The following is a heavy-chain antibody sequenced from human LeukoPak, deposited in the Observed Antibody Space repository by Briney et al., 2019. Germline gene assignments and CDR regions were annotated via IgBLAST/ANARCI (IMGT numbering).Heavy chain of an antibody. J-gene: IGHJ5*02. Sequence: KASETLSLTCTVSGGSISSYYWGWIRQPPGKGLEWIGYIYYSGSTNYNPSLKSRVTISVDTSKNQFSLKLSSVTAADTAVYYCARAVLRFLEWGVNWFDPWGQGTLVTVSS. V-gene: IGHV4-59*01. CDR1: GGSISSYY. D-gene: IGHD3-3*01. CDR2: IYYSGST. CDR3: ARAVLRFLEWGVNWFDP.